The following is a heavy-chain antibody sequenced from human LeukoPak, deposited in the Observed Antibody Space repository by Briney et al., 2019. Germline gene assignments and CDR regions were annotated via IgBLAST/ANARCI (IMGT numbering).Heavy chain of an antibody. CDR3: AKPSYYYGSGSYQFFDY. CDR2: ISYEGSNK. Sequence: PGGSLLPSSAASGFPFSSYGMHWVRQAPGKGLVWVAVISYEGSNKYYADSVKGRFTISRDNSKNTLYLQMNSLRAEDTAVYYCAKPSYYYGSGSYQFFDYWGQGTLVTVSS. V-gene: IGHV3-30*18. D-gene: IGHD3-10*01. CDR1: GFPFSSYG. J-gene: IGHJ4*02.